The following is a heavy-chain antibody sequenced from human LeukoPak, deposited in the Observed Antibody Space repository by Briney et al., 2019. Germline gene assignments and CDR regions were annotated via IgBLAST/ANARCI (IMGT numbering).Heavy chain of an antibody. D-gene: IGHD3-10*01. V-gene: IGHV4-39*07. Sequence: SETLSLTCTVSGGSIRSSNYYWGWIRQPPGKGLEYIGSIYYSGSTYYNPSLKSRVTISVDTSKNQFSLKLSSVTAADTAVYYCARVREWFGELLYGGYFDYWGQGTLVTVSS. CDR1: GGSIRSSNYY. CDR2: IYYSGST. J-gene: IGHJ4*02. CDR3: ARVREWFGELLYGGYFDY.